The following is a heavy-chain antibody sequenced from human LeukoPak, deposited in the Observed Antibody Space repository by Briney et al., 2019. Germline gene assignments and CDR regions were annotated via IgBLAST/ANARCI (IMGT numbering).Heavy chain of an antibody. D-gene: IGHD3-22*01. CDR2: INPNSGGT. CDR1: GYTFTGYY. J-gene: IGHJ4*02. CDR3: ARDLRYDSSGYEGY. V-gene: IGHV1-2*04. Sequence: ASVKLSCKASGYTFTGYYMHWVRQAPGQGLEWMGWINPNSGGTNYAQKFQGWVTMTRDTSASAAYMELSSLRSEDTAVYYCARDLRYDSSGYEGYWGQGTLVTVSS.